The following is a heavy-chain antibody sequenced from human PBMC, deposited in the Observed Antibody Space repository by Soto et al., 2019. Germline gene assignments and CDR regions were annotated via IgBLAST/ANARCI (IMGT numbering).Heavy chain of an antibody. D-gene: IGHD1-26*01. CDR1: GGTFSSYS. J-gene: IGHJ4*02. Sequence: QVQLVQSGAEVKKPGSSVKVSCKASGGTFSSYSINWVRQAPGQGLEWMGEIIPIFGTVNYAQKFQGRVTITADESTSTAYMELSSLRSEDTAVYSCARDGGRHSGGIDYWGQGTLVTVSS. CDR2: IIPIFGTV. CDR3: ARDGGRHSGGIDY. V-gene: IGHV1-69*01.